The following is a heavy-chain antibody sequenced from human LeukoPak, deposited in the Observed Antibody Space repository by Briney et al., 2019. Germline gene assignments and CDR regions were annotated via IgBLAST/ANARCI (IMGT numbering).Heavy chain of an antibody. V-gene: IGHV1-69*05. Sequence: SSEKVSCKASGRTFSSYAISWVRQAPGQGLEWMGRIIPIFGTANYAQKFQGRVTITTDESTSTAYMELSSLRSEDTAVYYCAREHYSNYGHWCGPCGQGTLVTVSS. J-gene: IGHJ5*02. CDR3: AREHYSNYGHWCGP. CDR1: GRTFSSYA. D-gene: IGHD4-11*01. CDR2: IIPIFGTA.